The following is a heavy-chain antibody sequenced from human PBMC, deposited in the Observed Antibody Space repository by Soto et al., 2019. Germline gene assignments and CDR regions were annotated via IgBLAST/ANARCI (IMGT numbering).Heavy chain of an antibody. CDR1: GFTFSSYS. V-gene: IGHV3-48*02. J-gene: IGHJ4*02. D-gene: IGHD2-21*01. Sequence: SLRLSCAASGFTFSSYSMNWVRQTPGKGLEWVAYIRSSGSPIHYADSVRGRFTISRDNARNSLFLQMDSLRDDDTAVYYCARDPHSLDYWGQGTLVTVSS. CDR3: ARDPHSLDY. CDR2: IRSSGSPI.